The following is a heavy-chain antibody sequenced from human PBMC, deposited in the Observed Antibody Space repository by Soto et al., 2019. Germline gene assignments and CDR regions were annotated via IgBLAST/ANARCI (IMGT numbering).Heavy chain of an antibody. V-gene: IGHV1-58*01. J-gene: IGHJ3*02. CDR1: GFTFTSSA. CDR2: IVVGSGNT. CDR3: AADAYDYDSSGSLDAFDI. Sequence: SVKVSCKASGFTFTSSAVQWVRQARGQRLEWIGWIVVGSGNTNYAQKFQERVTITRDMSTSTAYMELSSLRSEDTAVYYCAADAYDYDSSGSLDAFDIWGQGTMVTV. D-gene: IGHD3-22*01.